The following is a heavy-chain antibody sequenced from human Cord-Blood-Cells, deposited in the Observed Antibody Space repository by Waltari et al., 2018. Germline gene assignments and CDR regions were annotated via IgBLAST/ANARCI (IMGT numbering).Heavy chain of an antibody. V-gene: IGHV1-18*01. CDR1: GYTFTSYG. CDR2: ISAYNGNT. CDR3: ARDEAGGGSYYYYYYGMDV. J-gene: IGHJ6*02. Sequence: QVQLVQSGAEVKKPGASVKVSCKASGYTFTSYGISWVRQAPGQGLEWMGWISAYNGNTNYAKKLQGRDTMTTDPSTSTAYMELRSLRSDDTAVYYCARDEAGGGSYYYYYYGMDVWGQGTTVTVSS. D-gene: IGHD1-26*01.